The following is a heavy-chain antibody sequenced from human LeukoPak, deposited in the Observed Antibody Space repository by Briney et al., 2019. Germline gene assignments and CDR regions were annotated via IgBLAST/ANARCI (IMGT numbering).Heavy chain of an antibody. CDR3: AKDGASIAAANKRLLYFDL. Sequence: SETLSLTCTVCVGSVRRVSYYWRWIRQPPGKGLEWIGYIYYSVSTNYNPSLKSRVTISVDTSKNKFSLKLSSLTATDTAVYSSAKDGASIAAANKRLLYFDLWGRGTLVTVSS. D-gene: IGHD6-13*01. CDR1: VGSVRRVSYY. V-gene: IGHV4-61*01. CDR2: IYYSVST. J-gene: IGHJ2*01.